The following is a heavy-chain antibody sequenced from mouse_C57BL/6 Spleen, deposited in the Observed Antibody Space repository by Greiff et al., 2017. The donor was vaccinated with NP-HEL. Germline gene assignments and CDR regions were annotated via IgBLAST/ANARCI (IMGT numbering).Heavy chain of an antibody. CDR3: ARRHDYDGSYYFDY. D-gene: IGHD2-4*01. J-gene: IGHJ2*01. Sequence: EVQLQQSGPELVKPGASVKISCKASGYSFTGYYMNWVKQSPEKSLEWIGEINPSTGGTTYNQKFKAKATLTVDKSSSTAYMQLKSLTSEDSAVYYCARRHDYDGSYYFDYWGQGTTLTVSS. CDR2: INPSTGGT. CDR1: GYSFTGYY. V-gene: IGHV1-42*01.